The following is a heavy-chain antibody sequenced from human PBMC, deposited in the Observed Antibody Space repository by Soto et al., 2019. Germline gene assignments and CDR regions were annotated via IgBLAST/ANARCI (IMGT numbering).Heavy chain of an antibody. Sequence: PGWSLRLSCASSVFTFISYSMNWVRQAPGKGLEWVSSISSSSSYIYYADSVKGRFTISRDNAKNSLYLQMNSLRAEDTAVYYCATLSSSFAFDIWGQGTMVTVSS. D-gene: IGHD6-6*01. CDR3: ATLSSSFAFDI. CDR2: ISSSSSYI. V-gene: IGHV3-21*01. CDR1: VFTFISYS. J-gene: IGHJ3*02.